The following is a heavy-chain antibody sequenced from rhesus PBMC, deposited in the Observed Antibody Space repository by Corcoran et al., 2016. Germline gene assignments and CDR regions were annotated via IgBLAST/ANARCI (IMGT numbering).Heavy chain of an antibody. Sequence: QVTLKESGPALVKPTQTLTLTCTFSGFSLTTSGMGVGWIRQPPGKALEWLALIYWDDDKRYRTSLNASLTIVKDTSKSRVVLIMTNMDPVATATSYCARGNWNYRSFEFWGQGLTVTFSS. J-gene: IGHJ3*01. CDR2: IYWDDDK. CDR3: ARGNWNYRSFEF. D-gene: IGHD1-26*01. V-gene: IGHV2-174*01. CDR1: GFSLTTSGMG.